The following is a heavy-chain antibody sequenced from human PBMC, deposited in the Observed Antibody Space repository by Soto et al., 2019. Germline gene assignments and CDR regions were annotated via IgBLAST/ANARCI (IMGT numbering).Heavy chain of an antibody. D-gene: IGHD3-22*01. CDR2: ISAYNGNT. CDR1: GYTFTSYG. CDR3: ATSPLYYDSSVYICDY. V-gene: IGHV1-18*01. J-gene: IGHJ4*02. Sequence: ASVKVSCKASGYTFTSYGISWVRQAPGQGLEWMGWISAYNGNTNYAQKLQGRFTISRDNSKNTLYLRMSSLRAEDTAVYYCATSPLYYDSSVYICDYWGQGTLVTVSS.